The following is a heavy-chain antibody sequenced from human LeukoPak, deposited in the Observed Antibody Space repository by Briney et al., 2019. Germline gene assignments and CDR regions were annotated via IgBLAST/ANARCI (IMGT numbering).Heavy chain of an antibody. J-gene: IGHJ4*02. CDR1: GFTFSSYW. V-gene: IGHV3-7*01. Sequence: GGSLSLSCAASGFTFSSYWMSWVRQAPGKGREWVANIKQDGSEKYYVDSVKGRFTISRDNAKNSLYLQMNSLRAEDTAVYYCARGDTAMVLLDYWGQGTLVTVSS. CDR2: IKQDGSEK. CDR3: ARGDTAMVLLDY. D-gene: IGHD5-18*01.